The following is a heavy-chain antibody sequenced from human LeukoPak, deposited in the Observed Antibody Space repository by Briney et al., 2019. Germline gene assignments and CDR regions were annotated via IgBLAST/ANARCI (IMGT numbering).Heavy chain of an antibody. CDR1: GFTFSSYG. CDR3: ARPPSYTTVTTFVRYHFDY. J-gene: IGHJ4*02. V-gene: IGHV3-30*03. CDR2: ISYDGSNK. D-gene: IGHD4-17*01. Sequence: GGSLRLSCAASGFTFSSYGMHWVRQAPGKGLEWVAVISYDGSNKYYADSVKGRFTISRDNSKNTLYLQMNSLRAEDTAVYYCARPPSYTTVTTFVRYHFDYWGQGTLVTVSS.